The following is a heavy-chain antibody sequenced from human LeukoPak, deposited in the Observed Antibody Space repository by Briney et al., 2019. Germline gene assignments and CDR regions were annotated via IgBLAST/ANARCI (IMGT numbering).Heavy chain of an antibody. J-gene: IGHJ4*01. Sequence: PSETLSLTCTVSGVSLSNHYWSWVRQPPGKGLEWIAYMYGSEPTIYNPSLKSRVTMSVVSTKNQFSLDLSSVTAADTALYYCASCSGGSAWYGVFDFWSRGTLVTVSS. V-gene: IGHV4-59*11. D-gene: IGHD6-13*01. CDR2: MYGSEPT. CDR1: GVSLSNHY. CDR3: ASCSGGSAWYGVFDF.